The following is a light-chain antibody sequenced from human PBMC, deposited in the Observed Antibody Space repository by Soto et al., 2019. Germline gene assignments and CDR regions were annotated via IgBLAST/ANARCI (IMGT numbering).Light chain of an antibody. CDR2: GAS. J-gene: IGKJ1*01. CDR3: QQYGGSAPWT. CDR1: PTVNNNY. V-gene: IGKV3-20*01. Sequence: EIVLTQPPGPLSVSPGDRVTLSCRASPTVNNNYLAWYQQKPCQAPRLLIYGASTPATGTPARFSGSGSGTHFTLTVSRLEPEDFAVYYCQQYGGSAPWTFGPGTKVDMK.